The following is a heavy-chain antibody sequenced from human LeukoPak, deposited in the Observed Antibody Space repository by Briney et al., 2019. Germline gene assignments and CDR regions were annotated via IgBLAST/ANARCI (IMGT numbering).Heavy chain of an antibody. CDR1: GFTFSSYG. Sequence: PGGSLRLSCAASGFTFSSYGMHWVRQAPGKGLEWVAVIWYDGSNKYYADSVKGRFTISRDNSKNTLYLQMNSLRAEGPAVYYCARDPTYYYDSSGYSDYWGQGTLVTVSS. V-gene: IGHV3-33*01. J-gene: IGHJ4*02. D-gene: IGHD3-22*01. CDR2: IWYDGSNK. CDR3: ARDPTYYYDSSGYSDY.